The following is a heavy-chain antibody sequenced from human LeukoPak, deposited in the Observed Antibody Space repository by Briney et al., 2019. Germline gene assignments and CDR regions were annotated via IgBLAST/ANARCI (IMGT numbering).Heavy chain of an antibody. Sequence: SETLSLTCTVSGGSISSYYWSWIRQPAGKGLEWIGRIYTSGSTNYNPSLKSRVTMSVDTSKNQFSLKLSSVTAADTAVYYCARESHGYCSSTSCSAEFDYWGQGTLVTVSS. D-gene: IGHD2-2*01. J-gene: IGHJ4*02. CDR3: ARESHGYCSSTSCSAEFDY. V-gene: IGHV4-4*07. CDR2: IYTSGST. CDR1: GGSISSYY.